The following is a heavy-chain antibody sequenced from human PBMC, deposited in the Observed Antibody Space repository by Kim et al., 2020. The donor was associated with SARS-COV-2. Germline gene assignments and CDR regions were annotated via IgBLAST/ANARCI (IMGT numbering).Heavy chain of an antibody. J-gene: IGHJ4*02. V-gene: IGHV3-21*01. CDR3: ARAMSGVRGVRRYYFDY. D-gene: IGHD3-10*01. Sequence: GGSLRLSCAASGFTFSSYSMNWVRQAPGKGLEWVSSISSSSSYIYYADSVKGRFTISRDNAKNSLYLQMNSLRAEDTAVYYCARAMSGVRGVRRYYFDYWGQGTLVTVSS. CDR1: GFTFSSYS. CDR2: ISSSSSYI.